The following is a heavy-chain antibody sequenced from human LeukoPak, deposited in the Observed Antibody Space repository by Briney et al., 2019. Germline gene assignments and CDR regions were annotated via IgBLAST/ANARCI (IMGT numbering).Heavy chain of an antibody. CDR1: GFTFDDYA. Sequence: GGSLRLSCAASGFTFDDYAMHWVRQAPGKGLEWVSGISWSSGSIGYADSVKGRFTISRDNAKNSLYLQMNSLRAEDTALYYCAKDIRASGSYGGAFDIWGQGTMVTVSS. J-gene: IGHJ3*02. V-gene: IGHV3-9*01. D-gene: IGHD1-26*01. CDR2: ISWSSGSI. CDR3: AKDIRASGSYGGAFDI.